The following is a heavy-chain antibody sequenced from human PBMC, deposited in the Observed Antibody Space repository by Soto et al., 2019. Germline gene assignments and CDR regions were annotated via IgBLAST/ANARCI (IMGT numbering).Heavy chain of an antibody. J-gene: IGHJ5*02. CDR1: GVSMSSGDLC. V-gene: IGHV4-30-4*01. D-gene: IGHD3-10*01. CDR3: ARAFTMVRGPTYWFDP. Sequence: SETLSLTCTVSGVSMSSGDLCWTWIRKPPGKGLEWIGYIYYSGSTYYNPSLKSRVTISVDTSKNQFSLKLSSVTAADTAVYYCARAFTMVRGPTYWFDPWGQGTLVTGLL. CDR2: IYYSGST.